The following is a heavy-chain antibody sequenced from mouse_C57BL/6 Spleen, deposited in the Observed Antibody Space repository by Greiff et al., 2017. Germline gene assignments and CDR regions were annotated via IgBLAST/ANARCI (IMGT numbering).Heavy chain of an antibody. D-gene: IGHD1-1*01. CDR3: ARKEGYYGSSYEGYFDY. J-gene: IGHJ2*01. Sequence: QVQLQQPGAELVKPGASVKLSCKASGYTFTSYWMQWVKQRPGQGLEWIGEIDPSDSYTNYKQKFKGKATLTVDTSTSTAYMRLSSLTSEDSAVYYCARKEGYYGSSYEGYFDYWGQGTTLTVSS. V-gene: IGHV1-50*01. CDR2: IDPSDSYT. CDR1: GYTFTSYW.